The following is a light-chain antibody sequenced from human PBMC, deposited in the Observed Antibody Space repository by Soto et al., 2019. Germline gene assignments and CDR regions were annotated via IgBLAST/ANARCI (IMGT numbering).Light chain of an antibody. CDR2: AAS. V-gene: IGKV1-9*01. CDR3: QQLNSYPLT. J-gene: IGKJ4*01. CDR1: QGISSY. Sequence: IQLTQSPSSLSASVGDRVTITCRANQGISSYLAWYQQKPGKAPKLLIYAASTLQSEVPSRFSGSGSGTDFTLTIISLQPEDFATYYCQQLNSYPLTFGGGTKVEIK.